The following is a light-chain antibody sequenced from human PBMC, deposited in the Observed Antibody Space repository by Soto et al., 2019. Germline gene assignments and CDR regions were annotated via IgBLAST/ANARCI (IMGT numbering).Light chain of an antibody. V-gene: IGLV2-14*01. J-gene: IGLJ2*01. CDR1: SSDIGGHNY. Sequence: QSALTQPASVSGSPGQSITISCTGTSSDIGGHNYVSWYQQYSGKAPKLMIYDVNSRPSGVSNRFSGSKSGNTASLTISGLQAEDEAYYYCSSYTSGSTLEVFGGGTKLTVL. CDR2: DVN. CDR3: SSYTSGSTLEV.